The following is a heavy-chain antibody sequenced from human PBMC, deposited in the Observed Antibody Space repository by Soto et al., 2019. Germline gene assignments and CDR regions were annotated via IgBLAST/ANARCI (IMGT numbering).Heavy chain of an antibody. J-gene: IGHJ4*02. V-gene: IGHV4-34*01. CDR2: INHSGST. Sequence: SETLSLTCAVYGGSFSGYYWSWIRQPPGKGLEWIGEINHSGSTNYNPSLKSRVTISVDTSKNQFSLKLSSVTAADTAVYYCAGPKRRFLEWLLYANFDYWGQGTLVTVSS. CDR3: AGPKRRFLEWLLYANFDY. CDR1: GGSFSGYY. D-gene: IGHD3-3*01.